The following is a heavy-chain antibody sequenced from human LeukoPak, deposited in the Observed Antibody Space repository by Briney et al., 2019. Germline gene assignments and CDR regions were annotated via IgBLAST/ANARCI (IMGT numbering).Heavy chain of an antibody. CDR1: GFSFTDAW. CDR3: TTEKDLYYYDSSGYFH. V-gene: IGHV3-15*01. CDR2: IKSKADGGRA. D-gene: IGHD3-22*01. J-gene: IGHJ4*02. Sequence: PGGSLRLSCAASGFSFTDAWMSWVRQAPGRGLEWVGRIKSKADGGRAEYAATVKGRFFISRDDAKSTLYVQMNRLRTGDTAVYYCTTEKDLYYYDSSGYFHWGQGSLVTVSS.